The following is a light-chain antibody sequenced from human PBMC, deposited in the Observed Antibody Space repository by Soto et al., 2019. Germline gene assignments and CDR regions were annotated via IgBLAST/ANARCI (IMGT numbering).Light chain of an antibody. CDR1: QSVFNNH. J-gene: IGKJ1*01. Sequence: EIGLTQSPGTLSLSTGERATISCRARQSVFNNHIGWYQQKPGQAPRRLILGASFRATGIPDRFSGSGSGTDFTLTISRLEPEDFAVYYCQQYGSSPTTFGQGTKVDI. CDR3: QQYGSSPTT. CDR2: GAS. V-gene: IGKV3-20*01.